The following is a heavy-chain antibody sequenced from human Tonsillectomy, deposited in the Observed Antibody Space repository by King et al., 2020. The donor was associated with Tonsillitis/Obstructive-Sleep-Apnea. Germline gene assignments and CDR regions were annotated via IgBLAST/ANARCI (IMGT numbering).Heavy chain of an antibody. J-gene: IGHJ3*01. CDR2: ISYDGSNK. CDR3: ARELDIVVVVAATTDAFDV. V-gene: IGHV3-30*01. CDR1: GFTFSSYA. Sequence: LVESGGGVVQPGRSLRLSCAASGFTFSSYAMHWVRQAPGKGLEWVAVISYDGSNKYYADSVTGRFTISRDNSKNTLYLQMNSLRAEDTAIYYCARELDIVVVVAATTDAFDVWGQGTMVTVSS. D-gene: IGHD2-15*01.